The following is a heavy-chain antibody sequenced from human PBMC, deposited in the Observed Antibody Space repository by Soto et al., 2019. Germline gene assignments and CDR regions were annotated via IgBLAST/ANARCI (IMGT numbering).Heavy chain of an antibody. CDR2: ISGSGIST. V-gene: IGHV3-23*01. J-gene: IGHJ2*01. CDR3: AKEPVGPDWYFDL. Sequence: DVQLLESGGGLVQPGGSLRLSCAASGFPFRSYAMSWVRQAPGKGLEWVSGISGSGISTHYADSVRGRFTVSRDNSKTTLYLQMNSLRAEDTAVYNCAKEPVGPDWYFDLWGRGTLVTVSS. CDR1: GFPFRSYA.